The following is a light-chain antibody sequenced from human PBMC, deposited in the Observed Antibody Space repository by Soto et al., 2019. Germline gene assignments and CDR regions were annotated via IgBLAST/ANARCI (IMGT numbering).Light chain of an antibody. J-gene: IGLJ2*01. CDR2: DNT. CDR1: SSNIGAGFV. CDR3: QSYDSSLSAVX. V-gene: IGLV1-40*01. Sequence: QSVLTQPPSVSGAPGQRVTIPGTGSSSNIGAGFVLYWYQHLPGTAPKLLIYDNTNRPSGVPDRFSGSKSGTSASLAITGLQAEDEADYYCQSYDSSLSAVXXGGVTKLTVL.